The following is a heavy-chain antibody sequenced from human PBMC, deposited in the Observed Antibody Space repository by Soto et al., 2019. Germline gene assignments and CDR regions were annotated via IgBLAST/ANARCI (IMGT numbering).Heavy chain of an antibody. Sequence: SVKVSCKASGGTFSSHAISWVRQAPGQGLEWMGGIIPIFGTANYAQKFQGRVTITADKSTSTAYMELSSLRSEDTAVYYCARDTIFGVVPSTHGMDVWGQGTTVTVSS. CDR3: ARDTIFGVVPSTHGMDV. D-gene: IGHD3-3*01. CDR2: IIPIFGTA. J-gene: IGHJ6*02. CDR1: GGTFSSHA. V-gene: IGHV1-69*06.